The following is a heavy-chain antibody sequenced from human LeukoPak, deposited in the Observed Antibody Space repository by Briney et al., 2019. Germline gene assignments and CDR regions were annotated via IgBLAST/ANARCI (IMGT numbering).Heavy chain of an antibody. CDR3: ARDAVDTANAV. Sequence: GGSLRLSRAASGFTFSSYSMNWVRQAPGKGLEWVSSISSSSSYIYYADSVKGRFTISRDNAKNSLYLQMNSLRAEDTAVYYCARDAVDTANAVWGQGTTVTVSS. J-gene: IGHJ6*02. CDR2: ISSSSSYI. CDR1: GFTFSSYS. V-gene: IGHV3-21*01. D-gene: IGHD5-18*01.